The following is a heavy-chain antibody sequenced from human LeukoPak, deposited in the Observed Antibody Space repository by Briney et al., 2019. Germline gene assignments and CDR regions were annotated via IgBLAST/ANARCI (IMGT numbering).Heavy chain of an antibody. CDR1: GFTFSSFW. CDR3: TRDLNSAIGPATYDVLDM. D-gene: IGHD2-2*01. Sequence: GGSLRLSCAASGFTFSSFWMSWFRQAPGKGLEWVANVKEDGSVKHYVDSVQGRFTISRDTAKNSVYLQMNSLRVDDTAVYYCTRDLNSAIGPATYDVLDMWGQGTMVTVSS. V-gene: IGHV3-7*01. CDR2: VKEDGSVK. J-gene: IGHJ3*02.